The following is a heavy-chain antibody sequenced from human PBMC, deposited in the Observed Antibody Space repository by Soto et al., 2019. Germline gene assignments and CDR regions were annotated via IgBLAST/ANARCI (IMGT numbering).Heavy chain of an antibody. CDR3: AKMTTVRNYGMDV. V-gene: IGHV4-31*03. CDR1: GGSISSGGYY. CDR2: IYYSGST. J-gene: IGHJ6*02. Sequence: QVQLQESGPGLVKPSQTLSLTCTVSGGSISSGGYYWSWIRQHPGKGLEWIGYIYYSGSTYYNPSLKSRVXXSXDXCKNQFSLKLSSVTAADTAVYYCAKMTTVRNYGMDVWGQGTTVTVSS. D-gene: IGHD4-17*01.